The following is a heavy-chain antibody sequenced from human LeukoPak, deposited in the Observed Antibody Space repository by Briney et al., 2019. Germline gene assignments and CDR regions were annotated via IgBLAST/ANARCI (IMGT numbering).Heavy chain of an antibody. Sequence: PGGSLRLSCAASGFTFSSYSMNWVRQAPGKGLEWVSYISDSGSTIYYADSVKGRFTISRDNAKNSLYLEMNSLRAEDTAVYYCASSTITRLFWGQGTLVTVSS. D-gene: IGHD1-14*01. V-gene: IGHV3-48*04. J-gene: IGHJ4*02. CDR1: GFTFSSYS. CDR3: ASSTITRLF. CDR2: ISDSGSTI.